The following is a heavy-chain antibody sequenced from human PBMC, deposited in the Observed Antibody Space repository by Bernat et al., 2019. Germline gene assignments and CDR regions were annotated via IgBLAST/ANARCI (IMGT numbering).Heavy chain of an antibody. J-gene: IGHJ4*02. CDR2: INSDGSDI. Sequence: EVQLVESGGGLVQPGGSLRLSCVASGFTFRNHWMHWVRQAPGKGLVWVSRINSDGSDIGYADSVKGRFTVSRDNAKNTLTLQMDSLRAEDTAIYYCASLCNGGSQYDYWGQGIQVTVSS. D-gene: IGHD2-15*01. V-gene: IGHV3-74*01. CDR3: ASLCNGGSQYDY. CDR1: GFTFRNHW.